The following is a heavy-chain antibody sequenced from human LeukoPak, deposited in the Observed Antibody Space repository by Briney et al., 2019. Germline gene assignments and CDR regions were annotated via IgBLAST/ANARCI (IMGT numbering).Heavy chain of an antibody. CDR2: IIPIFGTA. CDR3: ARDNYPGIAAAGTEYYYYGMDV. CDR1: GGTFSSYA. Sequence: SVKVSCQASGGTFSSYAISWVRQAPGQGLEWMGGIIPIFGTANYAQKFQGRVTITADESTSTAYMELSSLRSEDTAVYYCARDNYPGIAAAGTEYYYYGMDVWGQGTTVTVSS. J-gene: IGHJ6*02. D-gene: IGHD6-13*01. V-gene: IGHV1-69*13.